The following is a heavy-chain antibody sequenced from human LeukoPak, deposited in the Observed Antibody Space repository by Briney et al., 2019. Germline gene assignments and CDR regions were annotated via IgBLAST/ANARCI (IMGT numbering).Heavy chain of an antibody. D-gene: IGHD2-21*01. CDR1: GFTFSSYA. V-gene: IGHV3-23*01. CDR3: AKKLTCAFNHEVPYCGGDWVSPFDY. Sequence: GGSLRLSCAASGFTFSSYAMSWVRQAPGKGLEWVSAISGSGGSTYYADSVKGRFTISRDNSKNTLYLQMNSLRAEDTAVYYCAKKLTCAFNHEVPYCGGDWVSPFDYWGQGTLVTVSS. CDR2: ISGSGGST. J-gene: IGHJ4*02.